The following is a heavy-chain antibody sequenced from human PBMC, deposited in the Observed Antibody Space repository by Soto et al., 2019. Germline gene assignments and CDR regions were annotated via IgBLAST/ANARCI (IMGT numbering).Heavy chain of an antibody. CDR1: GFTFSSYS. V-gene: IGHV3-21*01. CDR2: ISSSSSYI. J-gene: IGHJ4*02. D-gene: IGHD3-10*01. Sequence: GGSLRLSCAASGFTFSSYSMNWVRQAPGKGLEWVSSISSSSSYIYYADSVKGRFTISRDNAKNSLYLQMNSLRAEDTAVYYCATTMVRGVIDIYYFDYWGQGTLVTVSS. CDR3: ATTMVRGVIDIYYFDY.